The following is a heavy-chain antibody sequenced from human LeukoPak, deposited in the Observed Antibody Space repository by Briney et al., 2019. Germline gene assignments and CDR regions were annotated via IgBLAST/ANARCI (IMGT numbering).Heavy chain of an antibody. D-gene: IGHD3-9*01. Sequence: SQTLSLTCAISGDIVSSNSAACNWIRQSPSRGLEWLGMTYYRSKWYNDYAVSAKSRITINPDTSKNQFSLQLNSVNPEDTAVYYCASNDILTGYDGFDIWGQGTMVTVSS. V-gene: IGHV6-1*01. CDR1: GDIVSSNSAA. CDR2: TYYRSKWYN. CDR3: ASNDILTGYDGFDI. J-gene: IGHJ3*02.